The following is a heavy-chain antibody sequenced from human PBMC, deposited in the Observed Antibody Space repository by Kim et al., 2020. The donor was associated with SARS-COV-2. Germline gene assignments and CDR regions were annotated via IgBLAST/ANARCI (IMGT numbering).Heavy chain of an antibody. V-gene: IGHV3-7*01. CDR1: GFTFSNYW. D-gene: IGHD1-7*01. CDR2: IKQDGTEK. J-gene: IGHJ6*02. CDR3: ARLGITGTNYDYYGMDV. Sequence: GGSLRLSCAASGFTFSNYWMTWVRQAPGKGLEWVANIKQDGTEKYYVDSVKGRFTISRDNAKNSLYLQMNSLRAEDTAMYFCARLGITGTNYDYYGMDVWGQGTTLTVSS.